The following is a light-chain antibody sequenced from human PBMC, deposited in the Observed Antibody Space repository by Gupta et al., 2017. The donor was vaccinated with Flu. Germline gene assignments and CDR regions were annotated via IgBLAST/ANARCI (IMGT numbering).Light chain of an antibody. CDR2: KAS. CDR1: QSISIY. J-gene: IGKJ2*01. V-gene: IGKV1-39*01. Sequence: DIQMTQSPSSLAASVGDRVTISCRASQSISIYLNWYQQKPGRAPKLLIYKASSVHNGVPSRFSGSGSGTEFSLTVSSRQPEDFATYYCEQRDRTPYTFGQGTKVDIK. CDR3: EQRDRTPYT.